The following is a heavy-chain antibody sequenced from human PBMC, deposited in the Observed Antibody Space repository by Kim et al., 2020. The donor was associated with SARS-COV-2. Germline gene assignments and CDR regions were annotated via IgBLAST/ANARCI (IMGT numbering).Heavy chain of an antibody. CDR2: IYYSESGST. CDR3: ARDRHDSNNFYYVDS. V-gene: IGHV4-59*01. CDR1: GGSLSPYY. Sequence: SETLSLTCTVSGGSLSPYYWSWIRQPPGKRLEWLGYIYYSESGSTSYNPSLKSRVTISVDTSKNQFSLRLSSVTAADTAVYYCARDRHDSNNFYYVDSWGQGTLVTVSS. J-gene: IGHJ4*02. D-gene: IGHD3-22*01.